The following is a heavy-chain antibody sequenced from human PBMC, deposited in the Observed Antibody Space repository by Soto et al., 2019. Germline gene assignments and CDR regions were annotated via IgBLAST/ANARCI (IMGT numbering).Heavy chain of an antibody. CDR2: IYYSGST. V-gene: IGHV4-39*01. D-gene: IGHD6-13*01. J-gene: IGHJ4*02. CDR3: ARHQRGSSWYILDY. CDR1: GGSISSSSYY. Sequence: SETLSLTCTVSGGSISSSSYYWGWVRPPPGKGLEWIGSIYYSGSTYYNPSLKSRVTISVDTSKNQFSLKLSSVTAADTAVYYCARHQRGSSWYILDYWGQGTLVTVSS.